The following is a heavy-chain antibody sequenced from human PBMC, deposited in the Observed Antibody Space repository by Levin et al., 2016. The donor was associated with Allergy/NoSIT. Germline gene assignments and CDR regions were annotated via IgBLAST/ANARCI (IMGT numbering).Heavy chain of an antibody. CDR2: INPIFGTT. CDR3: ARDQGIAAYALHYYYGMDV. J-gene: IGHJ6*02. Sequence: WVRQAPGQGLEWMGKINPIFGTTNYAQKFHGRVTITVDESMRTVYMAVTSLRSEDTAMYYCARDQGIAAYALHYYYGMDVWGQGTTVTVSS. D-gene: IGHD6-13*01. V-gene: IGHV1-69*15.